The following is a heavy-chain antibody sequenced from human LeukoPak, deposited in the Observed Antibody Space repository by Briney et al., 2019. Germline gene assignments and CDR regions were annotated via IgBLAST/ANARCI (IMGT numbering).Heavy chain of an antibody. Sequence: SETLSLTYTVSGYSISSGYYWGWIRQPPGKGLEWIGYIYYSGSTNYNPSLKSRVTISVDTSKNQFSLKLSSVTAADTAVYYCAREGGDIAAAGTPYYFDYWGQGTLVTVSS. V-gene: IGHV4-61*01. CDR3: AREGGDIAAAGTPYYFDY. D-gene: IGHD6-13*01. J-gene: IGHJ4*02. CDR1: GYSISSGYY. CDR2: IYYSGST.